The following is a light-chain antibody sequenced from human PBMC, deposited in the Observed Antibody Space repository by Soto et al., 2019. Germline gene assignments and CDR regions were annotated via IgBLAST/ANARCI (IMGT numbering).Light chain of an antibody. CDR2: EAS. J-gene: IGKJ5*01. Sequence: DIQMTQSPSTLSASVGDRFTITCRASQNIAGWLAWYQQKPGTXPKXXIYEASTLETGVPSRFSGSGFGTDLTITISSLQPEDAEIYYGQQADTFPITFGQGTRLEI. CDR3: QQADTFPIT. CDR1: QNIAGW. V-gene: IGKV1-5*03.